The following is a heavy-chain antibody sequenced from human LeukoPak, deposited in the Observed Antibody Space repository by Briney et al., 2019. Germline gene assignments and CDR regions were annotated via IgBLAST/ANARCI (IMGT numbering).Heavy chain of an antibody. CDR2: ISSSSSYI. CDR3: AREGDSSSCSWFAFDI. J-gene: IGHJ3*02. CDR1: GFTFSSYS. D-gene: IGHD6-13*01. Sequence: PGGSLRLSCAASGFTFSSYSMNWVRQAPGKGLEWVSSISSSSSYIYYADSVKGRFTISRDNAKNSLYLQMNSLRAEDTAVYYYAREGDSSSCSWFAFDIWGQGTMVTVSS. V-gene: IGHV3-21*01.